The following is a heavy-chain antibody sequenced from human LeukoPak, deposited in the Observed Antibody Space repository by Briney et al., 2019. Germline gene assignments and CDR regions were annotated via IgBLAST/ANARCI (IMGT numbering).Heavy chain of an antibody. V-gene: IGHV4-59*01. CDR2: IDKGGST. D-gene: IGHD3-16*01. CDR3: ARGHGGEGGGGFHFDH. CDR1: GGSISNFY. J-gene: IGHJ4*02. Sequence: SETLSLTCTVSGGSISNFYWSWIRQPPGKGLEWIGYIDKGGSTNFNPSLKSRGNISVDTSKNQYSLKLSSVTAADTAVYYCARGHGGEGGGGFHFDHWGRGTLVTVSS.